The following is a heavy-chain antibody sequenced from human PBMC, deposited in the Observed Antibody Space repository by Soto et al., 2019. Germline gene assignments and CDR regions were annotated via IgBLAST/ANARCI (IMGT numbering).Heavy chain of an antibody. CDR1: GFTFSSYA. CDR3: AEGWTGTWSWFAP. J-gene: IGHJ5*02. CDR2: ISGSGGST. Sequence: EVQLLESGGGLVQPGGSLRLSCAASGFTFSSYAMSWVRQAPGKGLEWVSAISGSGGSTYYADSVKSRFTISRDNSKNTLYLQMNSLRAEDTAVYYCAEGWTGTWSWFAPWGQGTLVTVSS. D-gene: IGHD3-9*01. V-gene: IGHV3-23*01.